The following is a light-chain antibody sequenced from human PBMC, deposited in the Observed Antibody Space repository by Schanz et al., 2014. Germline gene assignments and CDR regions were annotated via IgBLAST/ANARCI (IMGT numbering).Light chain of an antibody. Sequence: EIVMTQSPATLSVSPGERATLSCRASQSVSSSLAWYQQKPGQAPRLLIYDASNRATGIPARFSGSGSGTDFTLAISSLEPEDSAVYYCQHRSNWPLTFGGGTKVGIK. J-gene: IGKJ4*01. CDR2: DAS. CDR3: QHRSNWPLT. V-gene: IGKV3-11*01. CDR1: QSVSSS.